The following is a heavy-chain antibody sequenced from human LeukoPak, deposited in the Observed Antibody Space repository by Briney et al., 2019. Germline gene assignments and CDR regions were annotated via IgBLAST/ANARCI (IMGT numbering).Heavy chain of an antibody. V-gene: IGHV5-51*01. D-gene: IGHD1-26*01. J-gene: IGHJ3*01. CDR3: GMSGDRVPLQDDVFDV. CDR1: GYSFTSYC. Sequence: KDGESLKISCKVSGYSFTSYCIGWVRQVPGKGLEWMGIIYPGDSGPTYSPSFQGQVTISVDKSINTAYLQWSSLQASDTAMYYCGMSGDRVPLQDDVFDVWGQGTMVTVST. CDR2: IYPGDSGP.